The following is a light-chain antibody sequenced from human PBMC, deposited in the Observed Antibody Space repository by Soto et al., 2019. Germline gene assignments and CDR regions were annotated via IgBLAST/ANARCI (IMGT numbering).Light chain of an antibody. CDR3: ATWDDSLNGWV. CDR2: GNS. CDR1: NSNIGSNI. Sequence: QSALTQPPSASGTPGQRVTISCSGSNSNIGSNIVNWYQQLPGTAPKLLIYGNSQRPSGVPDRFSGSKSGTSASLAISGLQSEDEADFYCATWDDSLNGWVLGGGTKLTVL. V-gene: IGLV1-44*01. J-gene: IGLJ3*02.